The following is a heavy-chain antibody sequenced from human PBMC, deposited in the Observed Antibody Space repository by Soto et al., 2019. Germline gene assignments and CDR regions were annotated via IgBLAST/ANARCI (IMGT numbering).Heavy chain of an antibody. V-gene: IGHV3-23*01. D-gene: IGHD4-4*01. CDR3: AKDHDYSNYFFYYYGMDV. J-gene: IGHJ6*02. CDR2: ISGSGGST. Sequence: EVQLLESGGGLVQPGGSLRLSCAASGFTFSSYAMSWVRQAPGKGLEWVSAISGSGGSTYYADSVKGRFTISRDNSKNTLYLQMNSLGAEDTAVYYCAKDHDYSNYFFYYYGMDVWGQGTTVTVSS. CDR1: GFTFSSYA.